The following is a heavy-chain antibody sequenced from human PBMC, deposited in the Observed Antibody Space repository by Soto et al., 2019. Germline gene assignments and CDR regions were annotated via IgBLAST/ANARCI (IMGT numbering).Heavy chain of an antibody. D-gene: IGHD6-13*01. CDR2: ISSGGGST. V-gene: IGHV3-23*01. CDR3: AKNSGYSSSAWVY. Sequence: EVQLLESGGGLVQPGGSLRLSCAPSGFIFSSYAMTWVRQAPGKGLEWVSGISSGGGSTYYADSVKGRFTISRDNSKNTLYLQINSLRAEDTAVYYCAKNSGYSSSAWVYWGQGTLVTVSS. CDR1: GFIFSSYA. J-gene: IGHJ4*02.